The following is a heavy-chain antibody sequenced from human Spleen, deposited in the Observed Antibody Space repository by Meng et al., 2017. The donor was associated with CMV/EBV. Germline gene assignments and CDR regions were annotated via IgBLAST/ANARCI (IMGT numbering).Heavy chain of an antibody. Sequence: GESLKISCAASGFAFSSFAILWVRQAPGKGLEWVAVISYDGSNKYYGDSVKGRFTISRDNSVTTLYLQMNSLRPDDTAVYYCARGPGIGYCSGGGCYGDFDFWGQGALVTVSS. D-gene: IGHD2-15*01. CDR2: ISYDGSNK. V-gene: IGHV3-30-3*01. J-gene: IGHJ4*02. CDR3: ARGPGIGYCSGGGCYGDFDF. CDR1: GFAFSSFA.